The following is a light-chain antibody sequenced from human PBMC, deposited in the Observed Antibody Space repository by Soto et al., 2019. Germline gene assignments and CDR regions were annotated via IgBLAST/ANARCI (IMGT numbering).Light chain of an antibody. CDR3: HQYNNWPRT. CDR1: QSVSNN. CDR2: GAS. V-gene: IGKV3-15*01. Sequence: EIVLTQSPGTLSLSPGERATLSCRASQSVSNNYLAWYQQKPGQSPRLVIYGASSRATGIPGRFSGSGSGTEFTLTISSLQSEDFAVYYCHQYNNWPRTFGQGTKVDIK. J-gene: IGKJ1*01.